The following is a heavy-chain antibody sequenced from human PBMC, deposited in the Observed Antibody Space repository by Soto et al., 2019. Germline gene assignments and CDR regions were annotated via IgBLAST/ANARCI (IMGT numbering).Heavy chain of an antibody. J-gene: IGHJ5*02. V-gene: IGHV1-18*01. CDR1: GYTFTSYG. D-gene: IGHD2-15*01. Sequence: QVQLVQSGAEVKKPGASVKVSCKASGYTFTSYGISWVRQAPGQGLEWMGWISAYNGNTNYAQKLQGRVTMTTDTSTSTAYMELRSLESDDTAVYYCARDLGGDCSGGSCGLYNWFDPWGQGTLVTVSS. CDR2: ISAYNGNT. CDR3: ARDLGGDCSGGSCGLYNWFDP.